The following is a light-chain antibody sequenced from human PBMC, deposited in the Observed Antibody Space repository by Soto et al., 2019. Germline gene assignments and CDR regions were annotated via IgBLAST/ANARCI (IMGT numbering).Light chain of an antibody. V-gene: IGKV1-39*01. CDR1: QSISSY. CDR2: AAS. CDR3: QQSYSTPAT. Sequence: DIQVTQSPSSLSASVGDRVTITCRASQSISSYLNWYKQQPGKAPKLLIYAASSLQSGVPSRFSGSGSGTDFTLTINSLQPVDIATYYCQQSYSTPATFGQGTKVDIK. J-gene: IGKJ1*01.